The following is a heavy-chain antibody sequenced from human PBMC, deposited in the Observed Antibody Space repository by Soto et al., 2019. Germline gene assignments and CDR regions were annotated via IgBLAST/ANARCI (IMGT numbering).Heavy chain of an antibody. J-gene: IGHJ4*02. D-gene: IGHD6-25*01. Sequence: QVQLVESGGGVVKPGGSLRLSCAASGFTFSDYYMSWIRQAPGKGLEWVSDISSRRSFTNYADSVKGRFTISRDNAKNSLYLQMNSLRAEDTAVYYCARAGEGIAADGENYWGQGTLVTVSS. CDR1: GFTFSDYY. CDR2: ISSRRSFT. CDR3: ARAGEGIAADGENY. V-gene: IGHV3-11*06.